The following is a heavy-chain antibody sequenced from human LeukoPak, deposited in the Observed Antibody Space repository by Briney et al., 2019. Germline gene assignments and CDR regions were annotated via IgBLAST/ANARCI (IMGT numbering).Heavy chain of an antibody. CDR1: GYTFTSYD. V-gene: IGHV1-8*01. J-gene: IGHJ4*02. CDR2: MNPNSGNT. CDR3: ARGFYDILTGYCYFDY. Sequence: ASVKVSCKASGYTFTSYDINWVRQATGQGLEWMGWMNPNSGNTGYAQKFQGRVTMTRNTSISTAYMELSSLRSEDTAVYYCARGFYDILTGYCYFDYWGQGTLVTVSS. D-gene: IGHD3-9*01.